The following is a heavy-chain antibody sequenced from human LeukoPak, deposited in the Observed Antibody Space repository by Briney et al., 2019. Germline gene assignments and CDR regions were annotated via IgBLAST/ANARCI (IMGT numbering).Heavy chain of an antibody. CDR3: AREIRTVAGYLYYYYYYMDV. CDR1: GYTFTGYY. Sequence: EASVKVSCKASGYTFTGYYMHWVRQAPGQGLEWMGWINPNSGGTNYAQKFQGRVTMTRDTSISTAYMELSRLRSDDTAVYYCAREIRTVAGYLYYYYYYMDVWGKGTTVTVSS. D-gene: IGHD6-19*01. CDR2: INPNSGGT. J-gene: IGHJ6*03. V-gene: IGHV1-2*02.